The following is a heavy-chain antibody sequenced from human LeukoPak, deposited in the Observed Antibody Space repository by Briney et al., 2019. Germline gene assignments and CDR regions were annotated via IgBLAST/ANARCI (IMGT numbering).Heavy chain of an antibody. Sequence: LAGGSLRLSCAASGFTVSSNYMSWVRQAPGKGLEWVSVIYSGGSTYYADSVKGRFTISRDNAKNSLYLQMNSLRAEDTAVYHCAELGITMIGGVWGKGTTVTISS. V-gene: IGHV3-53*01. CDR2: IYSGGST. D-gene: IGHD3-10*02. J-gene: IGHJ6*04. CDR3: AELGITMIGGV. CDR1: GFTVSSNY.